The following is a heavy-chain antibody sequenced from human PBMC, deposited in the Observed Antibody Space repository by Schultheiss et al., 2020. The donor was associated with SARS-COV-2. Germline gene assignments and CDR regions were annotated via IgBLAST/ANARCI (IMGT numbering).Heavy chain of an antibody. J-gene: IGHJ5*02. CDR2: INHSGST. D-gene: IGHD3-3*01. CDR3: ARDVRDFWSNWFDP. V-gene: IGHV4-34*01. Sequence: SETLSLTCAVYGRSFSGYYWSWIRQPPGKGLEWIGEINHSGSTNYNASLKSRVTTSVDTSKNQFSLKLSSVTAADTALYYCARDVRDFWSNWFDPWGQGTLVTVSS. CDR1: GRSFSGYY.